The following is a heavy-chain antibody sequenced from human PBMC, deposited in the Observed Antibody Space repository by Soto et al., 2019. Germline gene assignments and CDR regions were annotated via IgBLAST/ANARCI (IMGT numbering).Heavy chain of an antibody. Sequence: GSLRLSCAASGFTFSNYAMSWVRQAPGKGLEWVSLVSATAGTTYYTDSVKGRFTISRDNSNNTLYLQMSSLRAEDTAVYYCAKDRKSGSGWYWDYWGQGTLVTVSS. CDR2: VSATAGTT. J-gene: IGHJ4*02. V-gene: IGHV3-23*01. D-gene: IGHD6-19*01. CDR3: AKDRKSGSGWYWDY. CDR1: GFTFSNYA.